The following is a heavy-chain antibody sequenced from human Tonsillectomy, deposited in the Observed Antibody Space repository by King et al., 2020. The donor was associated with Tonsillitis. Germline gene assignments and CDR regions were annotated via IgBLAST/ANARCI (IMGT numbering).Heavy chain of an antibody. Sequence: DVQLVESGGGLVQPGGSLRLSCAASGFTFSSYAMSWVRQAPGKGLEGVSVIYSGDSSTYYADSVKGRSTISRDNSKDTLYLQMNSLRAEDTAVYYCAKDQPGSGSFDYWGQGTLVTVSS. CDR1: GFTFSSYA. J-gene: IGHJ4*02. D-gene: IGHD3-10*01. CDR3: AKDQPGSGSFDY. V-gene: IGHV3-23*03. CDR2: IYSGDSST.